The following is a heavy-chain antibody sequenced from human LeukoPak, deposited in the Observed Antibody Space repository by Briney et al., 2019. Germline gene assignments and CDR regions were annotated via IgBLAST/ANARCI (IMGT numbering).Heavy chain of an antibody. V-gene: IGHV3-30*02. J-gene: IGHJ4*02. CDR2: VRNDGSDK. CDR3: AKHYYGSGSQKYYFDY. Sequence: GGSLTLSCAASGFIFSDYGMHWVRQAPGKGLEWVTLVRNDGSDKYYADSVKGRFTISRDNSKNTLYLQMNSLRPEDTAVYYCAKHYYGSGSQKYYFDYWGQGTLVTVSS. CDR1: GFIFSDYG. D-gene: IGHD3-10*01.